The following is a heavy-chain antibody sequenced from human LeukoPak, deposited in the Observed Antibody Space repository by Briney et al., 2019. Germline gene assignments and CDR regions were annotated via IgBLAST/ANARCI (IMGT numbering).Heavy chain of an antibody. V-gene: IGHV4-30-4*01. CDR3: ARWRVRDYVWGSYDAFDI. J-gene: IGHJ3*02. Sequence: SQTLSLTCTVSGGSISSGDYYWSWVRQPPGKGLEWIRYIYYSGSTYYNPSLKSRVTISVDTSKNQFSLKLSSVTAADTAVYYCARWRVRDYVWGSYDAFDIWGQGTMVTVSS. CDR1: GGSISSGDYY. D-gene: IGHD3-16*01. CDR2: IYYSGST.